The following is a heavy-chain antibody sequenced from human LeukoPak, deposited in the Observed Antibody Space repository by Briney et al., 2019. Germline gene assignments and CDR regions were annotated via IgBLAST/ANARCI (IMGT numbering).Heavy chain of an antibody. CDR3: ARDSGSMWRYYMDV. D-gene: IGHD6-13*01. CDR1: GYTFINHG. J-gene: IGHJ6*03. CDR2: VSAYNGKV. Sequence: ASVKVSCKASGYTFINHGISWVRQAPGQGLEWMAWVSAYNGKVNYAQKLQGRVTLTTDTSTGTAYMELRSLTSEDTAVYYCARDSGSMWRYYMDVWGKGTTVTVSS. V-gene: IGHV1-18*01.